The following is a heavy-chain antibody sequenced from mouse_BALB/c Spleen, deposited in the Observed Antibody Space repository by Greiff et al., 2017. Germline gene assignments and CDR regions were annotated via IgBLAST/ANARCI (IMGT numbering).Heavy chain of an antibody. J-gene: IGHJ3*01. CDR3: TTYYPFAY. CDR2: IYPGSGST. CDR1: GYTFTSYW. D-gene: IGHD1-1*01. Sequence: VQLQQPGAELVMPGASVKMSCKASGYTFTSYWMHWVKQRPGQGLEWIGNIYPGSGSTNYDEKFKSKATLTVDTSSSTAYMQLSSLTSEDSAVYYCTTYYPFAYWGQGTLVTVSA. V-gene: IGHV1-55*01.